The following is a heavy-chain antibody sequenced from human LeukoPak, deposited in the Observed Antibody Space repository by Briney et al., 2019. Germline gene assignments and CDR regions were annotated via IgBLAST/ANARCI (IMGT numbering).Heavy chain of an antibody. CDR3: AHEQNYFDY. CDR1: GFSLRTSGVG. Sequence: SGPTLVKPTQTLTLTCNFSGFSLRTSGVGVGWIRQPPGKALEWLALIYWDDDKRYSPSLKSRLTIIKDTSKNQVVLTMTNMDPVDTATYYCAHEQNYFDYWGQGTLVTVSS. J-gene: IGHJ4*02. V-gene: IGHV2-5*02. CDR2: IYWDDDK. D-gene: IGHD1/OR15-1a*01.